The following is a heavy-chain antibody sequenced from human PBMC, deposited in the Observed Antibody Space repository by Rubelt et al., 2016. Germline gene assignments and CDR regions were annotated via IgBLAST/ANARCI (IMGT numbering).Heavy chain of an antibody. Sequence: QVQLQESGPGLVKSSETLSLTCTVSGGSISNYYWSWIRQSPGKGLEWIGYIYEGGITKYNPSLESRVTISVDTSKNQFSLKVSSVTAADTAVYYCTRPHNGDYAFDIWGQGTMVTVSP. CDR3: TRPHNGDYAFDI. CDR2: IYEGGIT. V-gene: IGHV4-59*01. D-gene: IGHD4-17*01. CDR1: GGSISNYY. J-gene: IGHJ3*02.